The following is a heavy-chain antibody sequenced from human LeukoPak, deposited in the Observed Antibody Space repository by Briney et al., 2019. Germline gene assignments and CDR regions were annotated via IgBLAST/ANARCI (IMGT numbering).Heavy chain of an antibody. J-gene: IGHJ4*02. V-gene: IGHV3-48*03. CDR1: GFTFRSYE. Sequence: GGSLRLSCAASGFTFRSYEMNWVRQAPGKGLEWVSYISSSGSTIYYADSVKGRFTISRDNAKNSLYLQMNSLRAEDTAVYYCAKGITMIVVVTGPFDYWGQGTLVTVSS. CDR3: AKGITMIVVVTGPFDY. CDR2: ISSSGSTI. D-gene: IGHD3-22*01.